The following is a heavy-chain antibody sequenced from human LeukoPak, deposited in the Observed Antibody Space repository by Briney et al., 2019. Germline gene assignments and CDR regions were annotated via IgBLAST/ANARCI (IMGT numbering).Heavy chain of an antibody. J-gene: IGHJ4*02. Sequence: PGGSLRLSCAASGFTFSDFWMYWVRQAPGKGLVWISNINEDGTTAYADSVKGRLTISRDNAKNTLYLQMNSLRAEDTAVYYCARVRGGNWGQGTLVTVSS. CDR3: ARVRGGN. CDR1: GFTFSDFW. D-gene: IGHD3-16*01. CDR2: INEDGTT. V-gene: IGHV3-74*01.